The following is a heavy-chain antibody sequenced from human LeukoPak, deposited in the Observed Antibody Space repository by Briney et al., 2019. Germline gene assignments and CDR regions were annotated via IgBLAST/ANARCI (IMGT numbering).Heavy chain of an antibody. CDR1: GFTFSSHG. CDR2: ISGSGGST. Sequence: GGSLRLSCAASGFTFSSHGMSWVRQAPGKGLEWVSAISGSGGSTYYADSVKGRFTISRDNSKNTLYLQMNSLRAEDTAVYYCAKDHHYDYVWGFPSADYWGQGTLVTVSS. J-gene: IGHJ4*02. D-gene: IGHD3-16*01. V-gene: IGHV3-23*01. CDR3: AKDHHYDYVWGFPSADY.